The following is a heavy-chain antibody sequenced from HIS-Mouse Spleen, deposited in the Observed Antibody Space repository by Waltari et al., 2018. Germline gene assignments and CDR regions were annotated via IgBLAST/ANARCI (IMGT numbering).Heavy chain of an antibody. CDR2: IWYDGSNK. J-gene: IGHJ3*02. CDR1: GFTFSSYG. Sequence: QVQLVESGGGVVQPGRSLRLSCAASGFTFSSYGMHWVRQAPGKGVEWVAVIWYDGSNKYDADSVKGRFTISRDNSKNTLYLQMNSLRAEDTAVYYCAKDLARKDSGYDAFDIWGQGTMVTVSS. D-gene: IGHD5-12*01. CDR3: AKDLARKDSGYDAFDI. V-gene: IGHV3-33*06.